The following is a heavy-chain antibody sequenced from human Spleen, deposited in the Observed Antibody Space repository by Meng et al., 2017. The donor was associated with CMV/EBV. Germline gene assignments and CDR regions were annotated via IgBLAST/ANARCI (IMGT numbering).Heavy chain of an antibody. CDR1: GGSVNSGGFY. CDR3: ARGHSTSWYFDQ. Sequence: TVSGGSVNSGGFYWTWLRQHPGKGLEWIGYIHSRGTTYYNPSLKSRSTISVDISKNQFSLRLSSVTAADTAVYYCARGHSTSWYFDQWGQGTLVTVSS. V-gene: IGHV4-31*03. D-gene: IGHD6-13*01. J-gene: IGHJ4*02. CDR2: IHSRGTT.